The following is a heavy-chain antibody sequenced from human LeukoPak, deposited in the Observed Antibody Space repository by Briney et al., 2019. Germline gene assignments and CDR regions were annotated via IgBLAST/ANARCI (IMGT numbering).Heavy chain of an antibody. J-gene: IGHJ6*02. D-gene: IGHD3-3*01. CDR3: ARDRYDSYPMDV. V-gene: IGHV4-31*03. CDR2: IYYSGRT. Sequence: PSETLSLTCTVSGGSISSGDYYWSWIRQHPGKGLEWIGSIYYSGRTYYNLSLKSRVTISVDTSKNQFSLKLSSVTAADTAVYYCARDRYDSYPMDVWGQGTTVTVSS. CDR1: GGSISSGDYY.